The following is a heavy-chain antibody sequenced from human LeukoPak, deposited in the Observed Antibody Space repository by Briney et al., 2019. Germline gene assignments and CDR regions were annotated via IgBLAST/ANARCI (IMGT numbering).Heavy chain of an antibody. Sequence: RASETLSLTCAVYGGSFSGYYWSWIRQPPGKGLEWIGEINHSGSTNYNPSLKSRVTISVDTSKNQFPLKLSSVTAADTAVYYCARGAPPGYWGQGTLVTVSS. V-gene: IGHV4-34*01. CDR2: INHSGST. CDR3: ARGAPPGY. CDR1: GGSFSGYY. J-gene: IGHJ4*02.